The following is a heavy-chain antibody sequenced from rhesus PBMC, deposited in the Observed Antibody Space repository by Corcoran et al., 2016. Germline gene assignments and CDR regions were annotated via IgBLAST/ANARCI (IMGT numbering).Heavy chain of an antibody. CDR2: INPYNDNT. CDR1: GYTFTVYY. Sequence: QVQLVQSGAEVKKPGSSVKVSCKASGYTFTVYYMHWVRQAPLQGLEWMEWINPYNDNTRYAHECLGRVTMTRDTSTSTAYIELRSLRSEDTGVYYCARLRYCSSTYCSEFDRWGPGTPISITS. D-gene: IGHD2-15*01. V-gene: IGHV1S2*01. CDR3: ARLRYCSSTYCSEFDR. J-gene: IGHJ2*01.